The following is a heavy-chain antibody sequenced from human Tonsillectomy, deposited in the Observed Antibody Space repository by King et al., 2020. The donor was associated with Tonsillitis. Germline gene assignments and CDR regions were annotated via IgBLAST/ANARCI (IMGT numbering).Heavy chain of an antibody. D-gene: IGHD2-8*02. J-gene: IGHJ5*02. Sequence: VQLQESGPGLVKPSQTLYLTCTVSGGSISSGGYFWSWIRQHPGKGLEWIGYISYRWRTYYNPSLNSRGAISLDTSKNQVLLNLSSVTAADTAVYYCAGGPPTCCTAPTCAPGNNWFGPWGQGTLVTVSS. CDR2: ISYRWRT. V-gene: IGHV4-31*03. CDR3: AGGPPTCCTAPTCAPGNNWFGP. CDR1: GGSISSGGYF.